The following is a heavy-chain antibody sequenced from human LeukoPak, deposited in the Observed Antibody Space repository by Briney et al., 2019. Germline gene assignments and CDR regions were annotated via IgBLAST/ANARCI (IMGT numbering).Heavy chain of an antibody. Sequence: SETLSLTCAVYGGSFSGYYWSWIRQPPGKWLEWIGEINHSGSTNYNPSLKSRVTISVDTSKNQFSLKLSSVTAADTAVYYCARSRRLDAFDIWGQGTMVTVSS. CDR3: ARSRRLDAFDI. J-gene: IGHJ3*02. CDR1: GGSFSGYY. CDR2: INHSGST. V-gene: IGHV4-34*01.